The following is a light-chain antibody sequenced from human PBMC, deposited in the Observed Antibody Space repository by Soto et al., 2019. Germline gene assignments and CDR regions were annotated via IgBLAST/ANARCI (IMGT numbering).Light chain of an antibody. CDR2: EVS. J-gene: IGLJ3*02. CDR3: SSYTSSSTWV. CDR1: SSDVGGYKY. Sequence: QSALTRPASVSGSPGQSITISCTGTSSDVGGYKYVSWYQQHPGKAPKVMIYEVSNRPSGVSNRFSGSKSGNTASLTISGLQAEDEADYYCSSYTSSSTWVFGGGTKLTVL. V-gene: IGLV2-14*01.